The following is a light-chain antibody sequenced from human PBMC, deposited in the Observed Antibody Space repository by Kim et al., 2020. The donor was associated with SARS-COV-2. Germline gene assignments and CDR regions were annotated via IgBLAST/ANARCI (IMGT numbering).Light chain of an antibody. CDR3: QQYNSYWT. J-gene: IGKJ1*01. V-gene: IGKV1-5*03. Sequence: DIQMTQSPSTLSASVGDRVTITCRASQSVNGWLAWYQEKLGKAPKLLIYKTSSLESGVPSRFSGSGSGTEFTLTISSLQPDDFATYYCQQYNSYWTFGQGTKVEIK. CDR2: KTS. CDR1: QSVNGW.